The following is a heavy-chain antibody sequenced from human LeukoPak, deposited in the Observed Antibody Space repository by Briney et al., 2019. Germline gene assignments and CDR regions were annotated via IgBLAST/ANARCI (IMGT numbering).Heavy chain of an antibody. CDR2: IYYSGST. V-gene: IGHV4-59*11. J-gene: IGHJ5*02. CDR3: ARVALVPGWFDP. Sequence: PSETLSLTCTVSGGSISRHYWSWIRQPPGKGLEWIGYIYYSGSTNYNPSLKSRVTISVDTSKNQFSLKLSSVTAADTAVYYCARVALVPGWFDPWGQGTLVTVSS. CDR1: GGSISRHY. D-gene: IGHD6-6*01.